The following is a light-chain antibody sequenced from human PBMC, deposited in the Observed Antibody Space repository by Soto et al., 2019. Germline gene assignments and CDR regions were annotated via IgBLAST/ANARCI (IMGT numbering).Light chain of an antibody. CDR1: SSDVGGYNY. V-gene: IGLV2-14*01. CDR3: SSYTSRSPDLV. Sequence: QSALTQPASVSGSPGQSITISCTGTSSDVGGYNYVSWYQQHPGKAPKLMIYEVSNRPSGVSNRFSGSKSGNTASLTISGLQAEDGADYYCSSYTSRSPDLVFGGGTKLTVL. CDR2: EVS. J-gene: IGLJ3*02.